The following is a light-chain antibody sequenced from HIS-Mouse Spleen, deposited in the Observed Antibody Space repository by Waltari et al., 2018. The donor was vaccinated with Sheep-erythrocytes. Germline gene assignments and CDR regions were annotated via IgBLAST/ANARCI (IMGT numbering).Light chain of an antibody. J-gene: IGLJ1*01. Sequence: QSALTQPRSVSGSPGQSVTISCTGTSSDVGGYHSVPSYQQQPGKAPKLMIYDVSKRPSGVPDRFSGSKSGNTASLTISGLQAEDEADYYCCSYAGSYNHVFGTGTKVTVL. CDR2: DVS. CDR3: CSYAGSYNHV. V-gene: IGLV2-11*01. CDR1: SSDVGGYHS.